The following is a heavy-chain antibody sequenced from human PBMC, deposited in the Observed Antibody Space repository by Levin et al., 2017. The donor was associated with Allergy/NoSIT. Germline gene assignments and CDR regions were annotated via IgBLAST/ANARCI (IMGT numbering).Heavy chain of an antibody. J-gene: IGHJ4*02. CDR3: ARVDYYDSSGYFSI. CDR1: GYTFSLYG. V-gene: IGHV1-18*01. CDR2: ISSYNGNT. D-gene: IGHD3-22*01. Sequence: RGESLKISCKASGYTFSLYGITWVRQAPGQGLEWMGWISSYNGNTDYAQNLQGRVTMTTDTSTSTVHMELRSLTSDDTAVYYCARVDYYDSSGYFSIWGQGTLVTVSS.